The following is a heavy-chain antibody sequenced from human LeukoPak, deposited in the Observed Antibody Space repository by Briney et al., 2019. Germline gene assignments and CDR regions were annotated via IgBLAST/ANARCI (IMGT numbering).Heavy chain of an antibody. CDR2: ISGSGDST. Sequence: GGSLRLSCADSGFTFSSYAMKWVRQAPGKGLEWVSGISGSGDSTYYADSVKGRFTISRDNSENTLYLQMNSLRAEDTAVYYCAKANQNYYDAYMGVWGTGTTVTVSS. D-gene: IGHD3-22*01. CDR3: AKANQNYYDAYMGV. V-gene: IGHV3-23*01. CDR1: GFTFSSYA. J-gene: IGHJ6*04.